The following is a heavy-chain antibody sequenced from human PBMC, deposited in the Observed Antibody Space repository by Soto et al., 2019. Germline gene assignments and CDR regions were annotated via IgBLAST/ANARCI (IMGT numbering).Heavy chain of an antibody. CDR2: ISWNSGSI. D-gene: IGHD3-9*01. V-gene: IGHV3-9*01. Sequence: EVQLVESGGGLVQPGRSLRLSSAASGFTFDDYAMHWVRQAPGKGLEWVSGISWNSGSIGYADSVKGRFTISRDNAKNSLYLQMNSLRAEDTALYYCANFDMGRGDYGMDVWGQGTTVTVSS. J-gene: IGHJ6*02. CDR1: GFTFDDYA. CDR3: ANFDMGRGDYGMDV.